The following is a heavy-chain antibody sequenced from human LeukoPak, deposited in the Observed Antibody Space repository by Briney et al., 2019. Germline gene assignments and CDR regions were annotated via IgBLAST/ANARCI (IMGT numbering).Heavy chain of an antibody. CDR2: IYYSGST. J-gene: IGHJ5*02. CDR1: GGSISSYY. Sequence: PSETLSLTCTVSGGSISSYYWSWIRQPPGKGLEWIGYIYYSGSTNYNPSLKSRVTISVDTSKNQFSLKLSSVTAADTAVYYCARFIVVVAAFDPWGQGTLVTVSS. D-gene: IGHD2-15*01. V-gene: IGHV4-59*01. CDR3: ARFIVVVAAFDP.